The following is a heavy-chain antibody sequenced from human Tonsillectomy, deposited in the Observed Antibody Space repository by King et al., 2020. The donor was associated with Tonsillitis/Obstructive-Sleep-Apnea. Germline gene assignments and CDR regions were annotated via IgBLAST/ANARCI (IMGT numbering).Heavy chain of an antibody. V-gene: IGHV1-69*01. CDR3: ARDKDFFPYSGSSR. Sequence: AQLVQSGAEVKKPGSSVKVSCKASGGTVSSYAISWLRQTPGQGLEGMGGIVPLCGTSNYAQKFQGRVTITADESTSTAYMELSSLRSEDTAVYYCARDKDFFPYSGSSRWGQGTLVTVSS. J-gene: IGHJ4*02. D-gene: IGHD1-26*01. CDR1: GGTVSSYA. CDR2: IVPLCGTS.